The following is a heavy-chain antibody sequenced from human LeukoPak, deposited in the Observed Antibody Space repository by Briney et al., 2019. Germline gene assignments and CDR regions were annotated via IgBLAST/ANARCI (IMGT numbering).Heavy chain of an antibody. CDR3: ARLRDYDFLPQGHYYGMDV. CDR2: INPSGGST. CDR1: GYTFTSYY. J-gene: IGHJ6*02. D-gene: IGHD3-3*01. V-gene: IGHV1-46*01. Sequence: ASVKVSCKASGYTFTSYYMHWVRQAPGQGLEWMGIINPSGGSTSYAQKFRGRVTMTRDTSTSTVYMELSSLRSEDTAVYYCARLRDYDFLPQGHYYGMDVWGQGTTVTVSS.